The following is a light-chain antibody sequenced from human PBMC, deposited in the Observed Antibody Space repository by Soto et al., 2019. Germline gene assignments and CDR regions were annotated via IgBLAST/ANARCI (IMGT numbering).Light chain of an antibody. CDR2: GAS. CDR1: QSVSSSY. Sequence: EIVLTQSPGTLSLSPGERATLSCMASQSVSSSYLAWYQQKPGQAPRLLIYGASSRATGIPDRFSGSGSGTDFTLTISRLEPEDFAVYYCQQSDDSPGTFGQGTKVDIK. J-gene: IGKJ1*01. CDR3: QQSDDSPGT. V-gene: IGKV3-20*01.